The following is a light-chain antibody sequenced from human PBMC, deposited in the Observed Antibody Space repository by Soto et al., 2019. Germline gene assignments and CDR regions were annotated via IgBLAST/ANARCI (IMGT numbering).Light chain of an antibody. J-gene: IGKJ2*01. CDR2: GAS. CDR3: QQYGGSSYN. CDR1: QSVSDNY. V-gene: IGKV3-20*01. Sequence: EIVLTQSPGTLSLSPGERVTLSCRASQSVSDNYLAWYQHKPGQAPRLLIYGASSRATGIPDRFSGSGSGTDFTLTISGLEPEEFAVYYCQQYGGSSYNFGPGTKLEIK.